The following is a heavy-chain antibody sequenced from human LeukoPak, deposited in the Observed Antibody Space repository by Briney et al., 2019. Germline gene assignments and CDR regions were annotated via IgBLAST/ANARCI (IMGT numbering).Heavy chain of an antibody. CDR2: INHSGST. D-gene: IGHD3-10*01. CDR3: AGMYYYGSGATTNDY. Sequence: SETLSLTCAVYGGSFSGYYWSWIRQPTGKGLEWIGEINHSGSTNYNPSLKSRVTISVDTSKNQFSLKLSSVTAADTAVYYCAGMYYYGSGATTNDYWGQGTLVTVSS. V-gene: IGHV4-34*01. CDR1: GGSFSGYY. J-gene: IGHJ4*02.